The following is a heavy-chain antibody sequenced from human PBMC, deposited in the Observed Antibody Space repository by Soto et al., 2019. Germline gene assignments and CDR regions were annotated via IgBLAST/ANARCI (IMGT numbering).Heavy chain of an antibody. Sequence: KVSCKGAGYTFTSYGMSWVRQATGQGLEWMGWISAYNGNTNYAQKLQGRVTMTTDTSTSTAYMELRSLRSDDTAVYYCARAPFDYDILTGYDYWGQGTLVTVSS. CDR3: ARAPFDYDILTGYDY. V-gene: IGHV1-18*01. D-gene: IGHD3-9*01. CDR2: ISAYNGNT. J-gene: IGHJ4*02. CDR1: GYTFTSYG.